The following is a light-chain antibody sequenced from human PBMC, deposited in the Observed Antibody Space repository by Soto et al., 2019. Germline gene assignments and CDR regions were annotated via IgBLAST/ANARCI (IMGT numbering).Light chain of an antibody. CDR2: VEPSGNY. CDR1: SGHSSYI. CDR3: ETWDSNSRI. V-gene: IGLV4-60*03. Sequence: QLVLTQSSSASASLGSSIKFTCTLSSGHSSYIIAWHQQQPGKAPRYLMKVEPSGNYNKGSGAPDRFSGSSSGADRYLTISNLQSEDEADYYCETWDSNSRIFGGGTQLTVL. J-gene: IGLJ2*01.